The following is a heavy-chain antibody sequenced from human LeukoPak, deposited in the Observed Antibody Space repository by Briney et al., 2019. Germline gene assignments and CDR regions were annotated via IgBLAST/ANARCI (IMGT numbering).Heavy chain of an antibody. CDR1: GGSINSRIYY. CDR3: ARDAKYYYGSRTYFFFEY. CDR2: VYYSGST. Sequence: SETLSLTCTVSGGSINSRIYYWAWIRQSPGKGQEWIGTVYYSGSTDYNPSLKSRVTMSIDTSKNQFSLKLSSVTAADTAIYYCARDAKYYYGSRTYFFFEYWGQGTLLSVSS. D-gene: IGHD3-10*01. J-gene: IGHJ4*02. V-gene: IGHV4-39*07.